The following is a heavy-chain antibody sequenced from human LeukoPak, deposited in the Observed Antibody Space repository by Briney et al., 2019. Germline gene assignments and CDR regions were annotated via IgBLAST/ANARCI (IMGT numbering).Heavy chain of an antibody. CDR1: GGSFSGYY. D-gene: IGHD3-9*01. CDR2: INHSGST. CDR3: ARGRWDYDILTGYYLFDY. J-gene: IGHJ4*02. V-gene: IGHV4-34*01. Sequence: SETLSLTCAVYGGSFSGYYWSWIRQPPGKGLEWIGEINHSGSTNYNPSLKSRVTISVDTSKNQFSLKLSSVTAADTAVYYCARGRWDYDILTGYYLFDYWGQGTLVTVSS.